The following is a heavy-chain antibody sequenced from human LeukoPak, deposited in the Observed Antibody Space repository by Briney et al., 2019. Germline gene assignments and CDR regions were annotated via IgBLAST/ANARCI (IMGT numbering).Heavy chain of an antibody. CDR3: ARNSCSGGSCYENRGYFDY. D-gene: IGHD2-15*01. CDR2: IYESGSI. V-gene: IGHV4-39*07. CDR1: GGSISGSGYY. Sequence: SETLSLTCTVSGGSISGSGYYWGWVRQPPGKGLEWIGSIYESGSIYYNPSLNSRVTISVDTSKNQFSLKLSSVTAADTAVYYCARNSCSGGSCYENRGYFDYWGQGTLVTVSS. J-gene: IGHJ4*02.